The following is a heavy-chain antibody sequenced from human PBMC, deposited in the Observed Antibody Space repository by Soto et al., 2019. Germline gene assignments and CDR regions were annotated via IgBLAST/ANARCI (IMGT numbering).Heavy chain of an antibody. CDR1: GFTFSSYA. D-gene: IGHD3-10*01. Sequence: EVQLLESGGGLVQPGGSLRLSCAASGFTFSSYAMSWVRQAPGRGLEWVSTISGSGGNTYYADSVKGRFTISRDNSKNTLYLPMNSLRAEDTAVYYCAKVRASYYYGSGSYGVWGQGTLVTVSS. CDR2: ISGSGGNT. CDR3: AKVRASYYYGSGSYGV. V-gene: IGHV3-23*01. J-gene: IGHJ4*02.